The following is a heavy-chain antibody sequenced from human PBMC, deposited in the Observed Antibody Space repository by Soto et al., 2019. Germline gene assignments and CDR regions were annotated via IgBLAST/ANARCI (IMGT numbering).Heavy chain of an antibody. D-gene: IGHD5-12*01. CDR1: GFTFTSYS. CDR3: ARGRIGGYDLGIDY. J-gene: IGHJ4*02. Sequence: GGSLRLSCAVSGFTFTSYSMNWVRQAPGKGLEWVSAISSTSSYIYYADSVKGRFTISRDNAKNSLYLQMNSLRAEDTAVFYCARGRIGGYDLGIDYWGQGTLVTVSS. CDR2: ISSTSSYI. V-gene: IGHV3-21*01.